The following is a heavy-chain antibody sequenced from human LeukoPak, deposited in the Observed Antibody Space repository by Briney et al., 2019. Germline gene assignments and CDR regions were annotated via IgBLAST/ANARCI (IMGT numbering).Heavy chain of an antibody. CDR3: ARGSIAARQGFDY. V-gene: IGHV1-69*06. CDR2: IIPIFGTA. Sequence: SVKVSCKASGGTFSSYAISWVRQAPGQGLEWMGGIIPIFGTANYAQKFQGRVTITADKSTSTVYMELSSLRSEDTAVYYCARGSIAARQGFDYWGQGTLVTVSS. D-gene: IGHD6-6*01. J-gene: IGHJ4*02. CDR1: GGTFSSYA.